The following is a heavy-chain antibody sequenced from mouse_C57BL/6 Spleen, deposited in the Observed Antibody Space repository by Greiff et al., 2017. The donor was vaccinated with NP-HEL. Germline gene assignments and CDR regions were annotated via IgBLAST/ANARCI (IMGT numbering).Heavy chain of an antibody. V-gene: IGHV5-4*01. J-gene: IGHJ3*01. Sequence: EVKLMESGGGLVKPGGSLKLSCAASGFTFSSYAMSWVRQTPEKRLEWVATISDGGSYTYYPDNVKGRFTISRDNAKNNLYLQMSHLKSEDTAMYYCARDGGLDPVAWFAYWGQGTLVTVSA. D-gene: IGHD1-3*01. CDR2: ISDGGSYT. CDR3: ARDGGLDPVAWFAY. CDR1: GFTFSSYA.